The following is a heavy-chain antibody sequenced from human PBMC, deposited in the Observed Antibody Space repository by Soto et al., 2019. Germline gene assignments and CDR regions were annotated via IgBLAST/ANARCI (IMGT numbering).Heavy chain of an antibody. Sequence: QVQLQESGPGLVKPSETLSLTCTVSGGSITRGGYYWSWIRQHPGKDLEWIGYIYNSGTTYDNPYLTSRVTISVDTSKNQFSLKLTSVTAADTAVYYCARDPATWGQGTLVTVSS. J-gene: IGHJ4*02. CDR1: GGSITRGGYY. CDR3: ARDPAT. CDR2: IYNSGTT. V-gene: IGHV4-31*03.